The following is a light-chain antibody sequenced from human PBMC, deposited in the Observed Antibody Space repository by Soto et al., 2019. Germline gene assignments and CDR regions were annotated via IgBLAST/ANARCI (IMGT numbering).Light chain of an antibody. CDR2: GAS. CDR3: QQYDSSWT. J-gene: IGKJ5*01. V-gene: IGKV3-20*01. Sequence: EIVLTQSPCTLTLSRWERATLXXRASQSVSTYLAWYQQKPGQAPRXLIYGASSRATVIPDRFSGSGSGTDFTLTISRLEPEDFAVYYCQQYDSSWTFGQGTRLDNK. CDR1: QSVSTY.